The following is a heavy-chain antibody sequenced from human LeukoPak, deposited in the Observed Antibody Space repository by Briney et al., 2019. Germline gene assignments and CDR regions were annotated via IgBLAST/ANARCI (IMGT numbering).Heavy chain of an antibody. CDR3: ARKHRWSYYFDY. CDR1: GNSISSGDNY. J-gene: IGHJ4*02. Sequence: PSETLSLTCTVSGNSISSGDNYWSWIRQPAGKGLEWIGRIYTSGSTNYNPSLKSQVTISVDTSKNQFSLKLSSVTAADTAVYYCARKHRWSYYFDYWGQGTLVTVSS. V-gene: IGHV4-61*02. D-gene: IGHD4-23*01. CDR2: IYTSGST.